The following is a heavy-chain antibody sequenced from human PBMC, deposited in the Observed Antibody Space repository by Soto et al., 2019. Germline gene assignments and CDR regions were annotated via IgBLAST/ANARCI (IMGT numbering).Heavy chain of an antibody. CDR1: GFTFSSYG. CDR3: AKVAGQWLDIFDY. D-gene: IGHD6-19*01. J-gene: IGHJ4*02. Sequence: GGSLRLSCAASGFTFSSYGMHWVRQAPGKGLEWVAVISYDGSNKYYADSVKGRFTISRDNSKNTLYLQMNSLRAEDTAVYYCAKVAGQWLDIFDYWAREPWSPSPQ. V-gene: IGHV3-30*18. CDR2: ISYDGSNK.